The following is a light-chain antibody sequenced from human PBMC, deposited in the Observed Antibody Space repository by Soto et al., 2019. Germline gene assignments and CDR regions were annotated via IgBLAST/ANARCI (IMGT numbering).Light chain of an antibody. CDR3: QVWDSGSDNNV. J-gene: IGLJ1*01. Sequence: SYGLTQPPSVSVAPGQTARIPCGGDNIGIRSVHWYQQKPGQAPVVVVYDDNDRPSGIPERFSGSNAGNTATLTISRVEAGDEADYYCQVWDSGSDNNVFGTGTKVTVL. CDR2: DDN. CDR1: NIGIRS. V-gene: IGLV3-21*02.